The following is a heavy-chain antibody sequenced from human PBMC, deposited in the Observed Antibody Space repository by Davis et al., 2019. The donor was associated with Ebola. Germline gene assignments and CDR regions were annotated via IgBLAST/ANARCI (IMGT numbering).Heavy chain of an antibody. V-gene: IGHV3-23*01. Sequence: GESLKISCAASGFPFSSYAMSWVRQAPGKGLEWVSAISGSGGSTYYADSVKGRFTISRDNSKNTLYLQMNSLRAEDTAVYYCAKDVSMVIAPWYFDLWGRGTLVTVSS. J-gene: IGHJ2*01. D-gene: IGHD5-18*01. CDR3: AKDVSMVIAPWYFDL. CDR2: ISGSGGST. CDR1: GFPFSSYA.